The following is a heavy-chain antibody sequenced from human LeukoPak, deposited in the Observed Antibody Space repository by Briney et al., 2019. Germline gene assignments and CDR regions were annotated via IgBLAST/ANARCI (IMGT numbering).Heavy chain of an antibody. V-gene: IGHV3-33*06. J-gene: IGHJ4*02. CDR3: AKGKQYLEWLPDS. CDR2: IWYEGNNK. D-gene: IGHD3-3*01. Sequence: GTSLRLSCAASGFTFSSYGMHWVRQAPGKGLEWVALIWYEGNNKKYADSVKGRFTISRDNSNNMLSLYMSSLRADDTAVYYCAKGKQYLEWLPDSWGQGTLVTVSS. CDR1: GFTFSSYG.